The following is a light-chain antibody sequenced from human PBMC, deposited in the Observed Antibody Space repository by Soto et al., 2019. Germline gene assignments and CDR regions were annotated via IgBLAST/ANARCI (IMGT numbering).Light chain of an antibody. CDR1: QSVSSN. Sequence: EIVMTQSPATLSVSPGERATLSCRASQSVSSNLAWYQQKPGQAPRLLIYGASTRATGIPARFSGSGSGTDFTLTLSSLQSEDFAVYYCQQGNTFGQGTKLEIK. V-gene: IGKV3-15*01. CDR2: GAS. CDR3: QQGNT. J-gene: IGKJ2*01.